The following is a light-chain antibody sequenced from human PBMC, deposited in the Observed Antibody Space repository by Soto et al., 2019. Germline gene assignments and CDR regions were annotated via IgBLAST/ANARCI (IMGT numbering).Light chain of an antibody. CDR1: SSDVGAYNY. J-gene: IGLJ2*01. CDR2: EVS. CDR3: SSYTSSNTLV. V-gene: IGLV2-14*01. Sequence: QSVLTQPASVYGSPGQSITISCPGTSSDVGAYNYVSWYQQHPGKAPKLMIFEVSDRPSGVSNRFSGSKSGNTASLTISGLQAEDEAYYYCSSYTSSNTLVFGGGTKLTVL.